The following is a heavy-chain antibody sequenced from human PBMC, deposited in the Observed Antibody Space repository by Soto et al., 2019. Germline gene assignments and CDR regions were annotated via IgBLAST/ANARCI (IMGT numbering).Heavy chain of an antibody. CDR2: ISGNGANT. CDR1: GLTFSTYA. D-gene: IGHD3-10*01. J-gene: IGHJ4*02. CDR3: AKDRPDYYGSGGGYYKAGGDY. V-gene: IGHV3-23*01. Sequence: EVQLLGSGGGLVQPGGSLRLSCAASGLTFSTYAMSWVRQAPGKGLEWVSSISGNGANTYYTDSVKGRFIISRDNSKNTLFLQMNSLSAEDTALYDWAKDRPDYYGSGGGYYKAGGDYWGQGTLVTVSS.